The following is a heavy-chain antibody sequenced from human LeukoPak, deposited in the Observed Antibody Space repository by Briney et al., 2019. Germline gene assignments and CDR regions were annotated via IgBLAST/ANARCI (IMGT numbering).Heavy chain of an antibody. J-gene: IGHJ4*02. CDR1: GFTFRSFG. D-gene: IGHD3-22*01. V-gene: IGHV3-30*18. CDR2: ISYGGNNK. CDR3: AKHFYDSSGYYALYDL. Sequence: PGRSLRLSCAAFGFTFRSFGMHWVRQAPGKGLEWVAAISYGGNNKFYADSVKGRFTVSRDNSKNTLYLQMDSLRAEGTAVYYCAKHFYDSSGYYALYDLWGQGTLVTVSS.